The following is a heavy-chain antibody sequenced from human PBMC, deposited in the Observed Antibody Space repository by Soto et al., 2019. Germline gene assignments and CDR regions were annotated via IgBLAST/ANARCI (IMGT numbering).Heavy chain of an antibody. CDR3: ARQGRDGHNQGYGMDV. Sequence: GESLKISCKGSGDSFNTYWIAWVRQMPGKGLEWMGITHPGDSETRYSPSFEGQVTISADKSISTAYLQWSSLKASDTAMYYCARQGRDGHNQGYGMDVWGQGTTVTVSS. V-gene: IGHV5-51*01. CDR2: THPGDSET. CDR1: GDSFNTYW. J-gene: IGHJ6*02.